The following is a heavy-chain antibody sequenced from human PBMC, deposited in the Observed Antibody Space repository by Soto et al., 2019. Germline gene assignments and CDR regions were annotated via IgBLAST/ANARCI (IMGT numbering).Heavy chain of an antibody. D-gene: IGHD3-3*01. CDR1: VFTFSSYA. V-gene: IGHV3-64D*06. J-gene: IGHJ6*02. CDR3: ARGYDFCFCYYYPYGMDV. CDR2: ISTNGGIT. Sequence: PGGSLRLSCSASVFTFSSYAMHWVRQAPGKGLEYVSSISTNGGITHYADSVKGRFTISRDNSKNTQYLQMSSLRADDTAVYYCARGYDFCFCYYYPYGMDVWGHGARVTVSS.